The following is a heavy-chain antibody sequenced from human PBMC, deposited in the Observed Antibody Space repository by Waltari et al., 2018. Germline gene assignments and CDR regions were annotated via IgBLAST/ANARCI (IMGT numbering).Heavy chain of an antibody. D-gene: IGHD6-13*01. Sequence: QVQLVQSGAEVKKPGASVTVSCKASGYTFTSYDINWVRQATGQGLEWMGWINTNTGNPTYAQGFTGRFVFSLDTSVSTAYLQISSLKAEDTAVYYCARELAAADYWGQGTLVTVSS. CDR2: INTNTGNP. CDR1: GYTFTSYD. CDR3: ARELAAADY. V-gene: IGHV7-4-1*02. J-gene: IGHJ4*02.